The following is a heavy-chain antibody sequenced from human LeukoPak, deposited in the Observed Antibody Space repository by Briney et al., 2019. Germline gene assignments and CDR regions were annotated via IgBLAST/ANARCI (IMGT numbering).Heavy chain of an antibody. CDR1: GFTFSSYN. D-gene: IGHD1-26*01. J-gene: IGHJ4*02. CDR3: ARDLVTRGYFDY. Sequence: GGSLRLSCAASGFTFSSYNMNWVRQAPGKGLEWVSSISSSSNYIYYADSVKGRFTISRDNAKNSLYLQMNSLRAEDTAVYYCARDLVTRGYFDYWGQGTLVTVSS. V-gene: IGHV3-21*01. CDR2: ISSSSNYI.